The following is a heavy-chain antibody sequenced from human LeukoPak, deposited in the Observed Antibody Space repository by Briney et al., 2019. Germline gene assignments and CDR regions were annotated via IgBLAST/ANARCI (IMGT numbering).Heavy chain of an antibody. Sequence: ASVKASCKASGYTFTSYGISWVRQAPGQGLEWMGWISAYNGNTNYAQKLQGRVTMTTDTSTSTAYMELRSLRSDDTAVYYCARDLEGRDGYNLVYWGQGTLVTVSS. V-gene: IGHV1-18*01. J-gene: IGHJ4*02. CDR3: ARDLEGRDGYNLVY. D-gene: IGHD5-24*01. CDR2: ISAYNGNT. CDR1: GYTFTSYG.